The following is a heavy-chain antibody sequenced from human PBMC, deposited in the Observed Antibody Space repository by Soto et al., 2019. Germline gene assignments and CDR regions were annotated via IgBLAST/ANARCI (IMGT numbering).Heavy chain of an antibody. Sequence: LSLTCTVSGDSISSYYWTWVRQPPGKGLEYIGYIYYSGRTYYNPSLKSRVTISVDTSKNQFSLKLSSVTAADTAVYYCARGHLGITTTGTWYDFDYWGQGTLVTVSS. CDR2: IYYSGRT. D-gene: IGHD2-15*01. CDR1: GDSISSYY. J-gene: IGHJ4*02. CDR3: ARGHLGITTTGTWYDFDY. V-gene: IGHV4-59*01.